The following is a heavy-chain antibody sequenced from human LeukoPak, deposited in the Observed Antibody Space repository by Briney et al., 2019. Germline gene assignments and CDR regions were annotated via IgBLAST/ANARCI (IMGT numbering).Heavy chain of an antibody. D-gene: IGHD6-6*01. CDR3: ARVSSLYYYYMDV. J-gene: IGHJ6*03. CDR2: INWNGGST. Sequence: PGGSLRLSCAASGFTFDDYGMSWVRQAPGKGLEWVSGINWNGGSTGYADSVKGRFTISRDNAKNSLYLQMNSLRAEDTVVYYCARVSSLYYYYMDVWGKGTTVTVSS. CDR1: GFTFDDYG. V-gene: IGHV3-20*04.